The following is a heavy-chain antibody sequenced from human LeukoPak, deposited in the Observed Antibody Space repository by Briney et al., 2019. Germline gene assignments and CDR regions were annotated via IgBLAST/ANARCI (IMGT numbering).Heavy chain of an antibody. CDR1: GFTFSSYE. Sequence: GGSLRLSCAASGFTFSSYEMNWVRKAPGKGLEWVSYISSSGSTIYYADSVKGRFTISRDNAKNSLYLQMNSLRAEDTAVYYCARGRPRLTQDNWFDPWGQGTLVTVSS. D-gene: IGHD2-21*02. CDR2: ISSSGSTI. J-gene: IGHJ5*02. CDR3: ARGRPRLTQDNWFDP. V-gene: IGHV3-48*03.